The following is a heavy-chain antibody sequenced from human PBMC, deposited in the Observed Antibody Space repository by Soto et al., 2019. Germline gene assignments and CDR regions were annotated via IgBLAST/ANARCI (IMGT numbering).Heavy chain of an antibody. CDR1: GFSFAGYA. D-gene: IGHD3-3*01. CDR2: VSGGGAST. J-gene: IGHJ4*02. CDR3: AKTQTFNGYYGGFDA. V-gene: IGHV3-23*01. Sequence: ESGGGFVQPGGSLRLSCAATGFSFAGYALTWVRQAPGKGLEWLSAVSGGGASTYYADSVRGRFSISRDVSGNMIYLQLNRLTAGDTATYYCAKTQTFNGYYGGFDAWGQGTRVTVSS.